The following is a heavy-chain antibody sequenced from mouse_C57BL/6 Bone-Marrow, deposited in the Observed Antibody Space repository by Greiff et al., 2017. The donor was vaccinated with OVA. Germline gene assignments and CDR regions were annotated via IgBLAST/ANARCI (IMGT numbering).Heavy chain of an antibody. CDR2: ISNGGGST. D-gene: IGHD2-4*01. CDR1: GFTFSDYY. Sequence: EVMLVESGGGLVQPGGSLKLSCAASGFTFSDYYMYWVRQTPEKRLEWVAYISNGGGSTYYPDTVKGRFIISRDNAKNTLYLQMSRLKSEDTAMYYCARRSPYDYDGVPYAMDDWGKGTSVTVSS. CDR3: ARRSPYDYDGVPYAMDD. V-gene: IGHV5-12*01. J-gene: IGHJ4*01.